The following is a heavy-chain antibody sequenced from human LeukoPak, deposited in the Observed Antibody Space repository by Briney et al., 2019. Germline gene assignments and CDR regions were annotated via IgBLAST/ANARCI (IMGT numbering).Heavy chain of an antibody. D-gene: IGHD3-10*01. CDR3: AKDLLRAPRFGEILRHYYMDV. CDR1: GFTFSSYA. Sequence: PGGSLRLSCAASGFTFSSYAMSWVRHIPGKGLEWVSGISGSGVSTHYADSVKGRFTISRATSKTTLYLQMNRLRAEDTAVYDWAKDLLRAPRFGEILRHYYMDVWGKGTTVTISS. CDR2: ISGSGVST. V-gene: IGHV3-23*01. J-gene: IGHJ6*03.